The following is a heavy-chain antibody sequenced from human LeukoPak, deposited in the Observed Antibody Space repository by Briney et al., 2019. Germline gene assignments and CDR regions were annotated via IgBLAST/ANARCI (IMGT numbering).Heavy chain of an antibody. CDR1: GFTFSSYS. D-gene: IGHD1-26*01. J-gene: IGHJ3*02. Sequence: PGGSLRLSCAASGFTFSSYSMNWVRQAPGKGLGWVSYISSSSSTIYYADSVKGRFTISRENAKNSLYLQMNSLRAEDTAVYYCAMLGSLAGTDAFDIWGQGTMVTVSS. V-gene: IGHV3-48*01. CDR2: ISSSSSTI. CDR3: AMLGSLAGTDAFDI.